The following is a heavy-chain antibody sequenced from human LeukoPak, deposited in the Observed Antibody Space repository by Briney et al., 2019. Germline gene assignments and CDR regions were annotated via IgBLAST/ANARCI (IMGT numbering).Heavy chain of an antibody. CDR1: GVSISSYY. Sequence: SETLSLTCTVSGVSISSYYWSWVRQPPGKGLEWLGYIYYSGSSNYNPSLKSRVTISVDTSKNQFSLKLSSVTAADTAVYYCARSYDYVWGSYRPFDYWGQGTLVTVSS. V-gene: IGHV4-59*01. D-gene: IGHD3-16*02. J-gene: IGHJ4*02. CDR2: IYYSGSS. CDR3: ARSYDYVWGSYRPFDY.